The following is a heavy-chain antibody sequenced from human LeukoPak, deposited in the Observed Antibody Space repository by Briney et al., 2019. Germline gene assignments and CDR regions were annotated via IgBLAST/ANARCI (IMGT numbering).Heavy chain of an antibody. CDR3: TTVPAAREDY. Sequence: GGSLGLSCVASGFTFSSAWTNWVRQAPGKGLEWVGRIKSEADGGTVDYAGPVQGRFTMSRDDSNNTLYLQLNNLNTEDSAVYYCTTVPAAREDYWGQGTLVIVSS. J-gene: IGHJ4*02. CDR2: IKSEADGGTV. CDR1: GFTFSSAW. D-gene: IGHD2-2*01. V-gene: IGHV3-15*07.